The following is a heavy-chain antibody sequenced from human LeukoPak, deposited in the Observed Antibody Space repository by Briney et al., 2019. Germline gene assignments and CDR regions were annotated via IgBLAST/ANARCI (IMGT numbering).Heavy chain of an antibody. CDR2: ISSSSSYI. CDR1: GFTFSSYS. J-gene: IGHJ4*02. V-gene: IGHV3-21*04. D-gene: IGHD6-19*01. Sequence: GGSLRLSCAASGFTFSSYSMNWVRQAPGKGLEWVSSISSSSSYIYYADSVKGRFTISRDNAKNSLYLQMNSLRAEDTAVYYCAKDLEYSSGWYEGYYFDYWGQGTLVTVSS. CDR3: AKDLEYSSGWYEGYYFDY.